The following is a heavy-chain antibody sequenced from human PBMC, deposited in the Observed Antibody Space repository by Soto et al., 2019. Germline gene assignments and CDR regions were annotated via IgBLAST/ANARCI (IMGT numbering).Heavy chain of an antibody. D-gene: IGHD3-22*01. J-gene: IGHJ6*02. CDR1: GFTFSRNA. CDR2: ISFDGNNQ. Sequence: PGGSLRLSCEASGFTFSRNAMHWVRQAPGKGLEWVAVISFDGNNQYYTDSVKGRFTISRDNSKDTLDLQMNSLRAEDTAVYYCARGSYDSNAGDYYYGMDVWGQGTTVTVSS. V-gene: IGHV3-30-3*01. CDR3: ARGSYDSNAGDYYYGMDV.